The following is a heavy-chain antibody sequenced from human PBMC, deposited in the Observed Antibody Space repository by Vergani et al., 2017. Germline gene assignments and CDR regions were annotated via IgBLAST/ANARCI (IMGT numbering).Heavy chain of an antibody. CDR2: IIPIFGTA. J-gene: IGHJ6*02. V-gene: IGHV1-69*01. D-gene: IGHD3-3*01. CDR3: ASRDITICGVVIIRGDDYYGMDV. CDR1: GGTFSSYA. Sequence: QVQLVQSGAEVKKPGSSVKVSCKASGGTFSSYAISWVRQAPGQGLEWMGGIIPIFGTANYAQKFQGRVTITADESTSAAYMELSSLRSEDTAVYYCASRDITICGVVIIRGDDYYGMDVWGQGTTVTVSS.